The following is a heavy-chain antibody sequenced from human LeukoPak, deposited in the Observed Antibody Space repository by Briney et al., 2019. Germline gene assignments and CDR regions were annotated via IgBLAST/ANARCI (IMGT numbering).Heavy chain of an antibody. D-gene: IGHD3-3*01. CDR2: IFPIFGTT. V-gene: IGHV1-69*13. CDR3: ARGLEWLTRRHTWFDP. Sequence: SVKVSCKASGGTFSSYAISWLRQAPGQGLEWMGGIFPIFGTTNYAQKLQGRVTITADESTISVYMELSSLRSEDTAVYYCARGLEWLTRRHTWFDPWGQGTLVTVSS. J-gene: IGHJ5*02. CDR1: GGTFSSYA.